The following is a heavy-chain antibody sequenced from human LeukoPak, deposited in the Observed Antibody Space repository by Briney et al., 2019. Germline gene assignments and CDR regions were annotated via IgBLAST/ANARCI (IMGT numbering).Heavy chain of an antibody. V-gene: IGHV1-46*01. CDR2: INPSGGST. CDR1: GYTFTSYY. J-gene: IGHJ4*02. D-gene: IGHD3-22*01. Sequence: ASVKVSCKASGYTFTSYYMHWVRQAPGQGLEWMGIINPSGGSTSYAQKLQGRVTMTTDTSTSTAYMELRSLRSDDTAVYYCARTENYYDSSGYFNWGQGTLVTVSS. CDR3: ARTENYYDSSGYFN.